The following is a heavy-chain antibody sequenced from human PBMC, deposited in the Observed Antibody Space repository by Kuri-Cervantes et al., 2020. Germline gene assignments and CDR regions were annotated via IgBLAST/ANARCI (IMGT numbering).Heavy chain of an antibody. CDR1: GFTFSSYG. J-gene: IGHJ3*02. CDR3: ARDDDDSYGSGSYYN. V-gene: IGHV3-30*02. CDR2: IRYDGSNK. D-gene: IGHD3-10*01. Sequence: GGSLRLSCAASGFTFSSYGMHWVRQAPGKGLEWVAFIRYDGSNKYYADSVKGRFTISRDNSKNTLYLQMNNLRAEDTAVYYCARDDDDSYGSGSYYNWGQGTMVTDSS.